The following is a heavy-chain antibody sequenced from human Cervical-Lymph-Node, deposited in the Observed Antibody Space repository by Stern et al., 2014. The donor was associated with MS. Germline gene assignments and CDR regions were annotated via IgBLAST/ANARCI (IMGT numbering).Heavy chain of an antibody. J-gene: IGHJ4*02. CDR3: ARGESTDYGDSTPGY. D-gene: IGHD4-17*01. Sequence: QVQLLQPGPEVKKHGASVKVSCKASGGTFSSYAISWVRQAPGQGLEWMGGIIPIFGTANYAQKFQGRVTIAADESTGTAYMELSSLRSEDTAVYYCARGESTDYGDSTPGYWGQGTLVTVSS. CDR1: GGTFSSYA. V-gene: IGHV1-69*01. CDR2: IIPIFGTA.